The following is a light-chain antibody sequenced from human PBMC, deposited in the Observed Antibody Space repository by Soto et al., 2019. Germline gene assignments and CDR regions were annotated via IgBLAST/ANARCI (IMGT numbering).Light chain of an antibody. CDR2: DAS. CDR1: QSVRSN. J-gene: IGKJ1*01. CDR3: QQYNNWPPWT. V-gene: IGKV3-15*01. Sequence: EIVMTQSPVTLSVSPGERATLSCRASQSVRSNLAWYQQKPGQAPRLLMYDASTRATGIPVRFSGSGSGTEFTLTISSLQSEDFAVYYCQQYNNWPPWTFGQGTKVDIK.